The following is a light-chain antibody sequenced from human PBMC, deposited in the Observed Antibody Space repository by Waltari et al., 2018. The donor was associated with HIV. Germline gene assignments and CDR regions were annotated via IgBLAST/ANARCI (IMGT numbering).Light chain of an antibody. CDR2: EVS. CDR3: CSYGGSSTYVV. V-gene: IGLV2-23*02. CDR1: RSDIWPYYL. J-gene: IGLJ2*01. Sequence: HSALPQPASVSGSPGQSITISCTGARSDIWPYYLFSWYQQPPGNAPKLIIYEVSERPSGVSNRFSGSKSGNTASLTISGLQAEDETDYYCCSYGGSSTYVVFGGGTKVTVL.